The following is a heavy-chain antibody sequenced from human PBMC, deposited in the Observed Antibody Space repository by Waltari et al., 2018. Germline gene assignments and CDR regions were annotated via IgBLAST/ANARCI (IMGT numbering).Heavy chain of an antibody. CDR1: GGSISSGDYY. CDR3: ARESYYGSGSPRESDY. Sequence: QVQLQESGPGLVKPSQTLSLTCTVSGGSISSGDYYWSWIRQPPGKGLEWIGYIYYSGSTYSNPSLKSRVTISVDTAKNQFSLKLSSVTAADTAVYYCARESYYGSGSPRESDYWGQGTLVTVSS. CDR2: IYYSGST. V-gene: IGHV4-30-4*08. D-gene: IGHD3-10*01. J-gene: IGHJ4*02.